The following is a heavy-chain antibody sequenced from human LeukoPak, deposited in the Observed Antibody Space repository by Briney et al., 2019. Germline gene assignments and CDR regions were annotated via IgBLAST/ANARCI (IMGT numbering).Heavy chain of an antibody. Sequence: SETLSLTCAVYGGSFSGYYWSWIRQPPGKGLEWIGEINHSGSTNYNPSLKSRVTISVDTSKNQFSLKLSSVTAADTAVYYCARHYLASLREEFDIWGQGTMVTVSS. CDR1: GGSFSGYY. CDR2: INHSGST. CDR3: ARHYLASLREEFDI. V-gene: IGHV4-34*01. D-gene: IGHD5-12*01. J-gene: IGHJ3*02.